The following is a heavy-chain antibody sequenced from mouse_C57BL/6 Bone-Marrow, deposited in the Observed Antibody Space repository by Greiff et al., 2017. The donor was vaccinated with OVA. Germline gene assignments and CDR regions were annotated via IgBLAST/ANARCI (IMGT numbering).Heavy chain of an antibody. J-gene: IGHJ4*01. CDR3: ARRRLSPMDY. CDR2: INPYNGGT. V-gene: IGHV1-19*01. Sequence: VHVKQSGPVLVKPGASVKMSCKASGYTFTDYYMNWVKQSHGKSLEWIGVINPYNGGTSYNQKFKGKATLTVDKSSSTAYMELNSLTSEDSAVYYCARRRLSPMDYWGQGTSVTVSS. CDR1: GYTFTDYY. D-gene: IGHD1-1*02.